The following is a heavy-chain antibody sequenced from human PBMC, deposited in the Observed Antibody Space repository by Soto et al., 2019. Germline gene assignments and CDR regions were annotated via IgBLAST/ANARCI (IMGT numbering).Heavy chain of an antibody. CDR2: INSDGSHT. Sequence: EVQLVESGGGLVQPGGSLRLSCAASGFTFFAYWIHWVRQVPGKGLVWVSRINSDGSHTSYADSVRGRITISRDNYKNTVYLQRNSLTAEDTAVYYCAKEDDYGDYDGENWFVSWGQGSLVSVSS. CDR1: GFTFFAYW. J-gene: IGHJ5*01. CDR3: AKEDDYGDYDGENWFVS. D-gene: IGHD4-17*01. V-gene: IGHV3-74*01.